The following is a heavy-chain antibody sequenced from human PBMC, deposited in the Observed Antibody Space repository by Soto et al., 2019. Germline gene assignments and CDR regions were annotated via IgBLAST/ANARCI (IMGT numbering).Heavy chain of an antibody. V-gene: IGHV1-18*01. CDR3: ETAAAGIAANDI. J-gene: IGHJ4*02. Sequence: ASVKVSCKASGYTFTSFGVNWVRQAPGLGLEWMGWINAYNGNTNYAQNFQGRVTMTADTSTSTVYMEVRSLRSDATAVYYSETAAAGIAANDIWGQGTLVTVSS. D-gene: IGHD6-13*01. CDR2: INAYNGNT. CDR1: GYTFTSFG.